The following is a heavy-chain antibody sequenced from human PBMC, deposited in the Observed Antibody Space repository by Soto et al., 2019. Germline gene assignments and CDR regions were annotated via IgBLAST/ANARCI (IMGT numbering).Heavy chain of an antibody. D-gene: IGHD6-25*01. CDR1: GYSFTNNW. CDR2: IYPADSDT. Sequence: XESLKISCKGCGYSFTNNWIGWVRQMPGKGLEWMGIIYPADSDTRYSPSFQGQVTISADRSISTAYLQWSSLKDSDTAMYYCASPIGYNQYFDYWGQGTLVTVSS. CDR3: ASPIGYNQYFDY. J-gene: IGHJ4*02. V-gene: IGHV5-51*01.